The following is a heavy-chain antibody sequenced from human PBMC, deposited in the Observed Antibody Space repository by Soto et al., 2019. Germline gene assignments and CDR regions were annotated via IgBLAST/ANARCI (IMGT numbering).Heavy chain of an antibody. CDR2: ISYDGSNK. CDR1: GFTFSSYA. Sequence: QVQLVESGGGVVQPGRSLRLSCAASGFTFSSYAMHWVRQAPGKGLEWVAVISYDGSNKYYADSVKGRFTISRDNSKNPLYLQMNSLRAEDTAVYYCARDGRGTTGTTRKGYYYGMDVWGQGTTVTVSS. D-gene: IGHD1-1*01. J-gene: IGHJ6*02. CDR3: ARDGRGTTGTTRKGYYYGMDV. V-gene: IGHV3-30-3*01.